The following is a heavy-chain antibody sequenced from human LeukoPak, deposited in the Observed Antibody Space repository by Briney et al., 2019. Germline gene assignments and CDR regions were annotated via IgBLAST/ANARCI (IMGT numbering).Heavy chain of an antibody. CDR2: IYHSGST. J-gene: IGHJ4*02. CDR1: GGSISSGSYY. CDR3: ARSTIVVVPAAIGY. V-gene: IGHV4-39*07. Sequence: SETLSLTCTVSGGSISSGSYYWSWIRQPAGKGLEWIGSIYHSGSTYYNPSLKSRVTISVDTSKNQFSLKLSSVTAADTAVYYCARSTIVVVPAAIGYWGQGTLVTVSS. D-gene: IGHD2-2*02.